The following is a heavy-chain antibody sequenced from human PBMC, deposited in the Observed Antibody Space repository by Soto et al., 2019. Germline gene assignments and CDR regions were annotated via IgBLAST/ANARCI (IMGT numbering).Heavy chain of an antibody. V-gene: IGHV4-39*01. D-gene: IGHD4-17*01. CDR2: VYYRGRS. CDR3: VSQRTTVPTQAYFDC. Sequence: SETLSLTCTVSGGSVTNSSYYWGWIRQSPGKGLEWIGSVYYRGRSYSKSSVKSRVTISVDTSKNRFSLSLNSVIASDTAVYFCVSQRTTVPTQAYFDCWGPGALVTVSS. J-gene: IGHJ4*02. CDR1: GGSVTNSSYY.